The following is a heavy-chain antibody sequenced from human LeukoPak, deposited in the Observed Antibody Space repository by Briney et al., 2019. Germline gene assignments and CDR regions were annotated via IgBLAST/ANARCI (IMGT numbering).Heavy chain of an antibody. CDR3: ATDRASGNYFSAPFDY. V-gene: IGHV3-23*01. CDR2: ISGSGGST. D-gene: IGHD3-22*01. CDR1: GFTFSSYA. Sequence: GGSLRLSCAASGFTFSSYAMSWVRQAPGKGLEWVSAISGSGGSTYYADSVRGRFTISRDNSKNTLYLQMSSLRAEETAVYYCATDRASGNYFSAPFDYWGQGTLVTVSS. J-gene: IGHJ4*02.